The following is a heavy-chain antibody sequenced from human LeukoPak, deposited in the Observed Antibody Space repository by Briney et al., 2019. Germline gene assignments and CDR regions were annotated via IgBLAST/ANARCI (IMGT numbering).Heavy chain of an antibody. D-gene: IGHD3-10*01. CDR3: ARDGMVRGVIDYYGMDV. V-gene: IGHV1-69*04. CDR2: IIPILSIA. J-gene: IGHJ6*02. CDR1: GGTFSNYA. Sequence: SVKVSCKTSGGTFSNYAISWVRQAPGQGLEWMGRIIPILSIANYTQKFPGRVTIPADKSRSTAYMELSSLRSEDTAVYYCARDGMVRGVIDYYGMDVWGQGTTVTVSS.